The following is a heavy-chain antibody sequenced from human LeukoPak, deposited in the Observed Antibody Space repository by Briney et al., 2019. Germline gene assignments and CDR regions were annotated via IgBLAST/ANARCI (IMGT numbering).Heavy chain of an antibody. CDR3: ARDQEHCSGTSCYPYWYDS. J-gene: IGHJ5*01. D-gene: IGHD2-2*01. CDR1: GGSISSYY. Sequence: SETLSLTCTVSGGSISSYYWSWIRQPPGKGLEWIGYIYYSGSTNYNPSLKSRVTISVDTSKNQFSLKLSSVTAADTAVYYCARDQEHCSGTSCYPYWYDSWGQGTLVTVSS. V-gene: IGHV4-59*01. CDR2: IYYSGST.